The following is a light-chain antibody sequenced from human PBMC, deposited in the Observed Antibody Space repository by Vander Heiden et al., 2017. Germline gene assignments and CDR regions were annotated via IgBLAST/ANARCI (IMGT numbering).Light chain of an antibody. Sequence: DVQMSQSPSALSASVGGRVTTTCRASQDISNYLNWYQQKPGKAPKLLIYDASKLETGVPARFSGSGSGTDFTFTISSLQPEDIATYYCQQYDNLPFTFGPGTKVDIK. CDR2: DAS. J-gene: IGKJ3*01. V-gene: IGKV1-33*01. CDR1: QDISNY. CDR3: QQYDNLPFT.